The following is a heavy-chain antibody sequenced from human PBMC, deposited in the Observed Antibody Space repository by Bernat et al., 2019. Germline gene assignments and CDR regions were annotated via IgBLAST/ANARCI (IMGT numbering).Heavy chain of an antibody. J-gene: IGHJ6*02. V-gene: IGHV4-59*01. CDR3: ARGGAAAGRMDV. CDR2: IYYSGRT. Sequence: QVQLQESGPGLVKPSETLSLTCTVSGGSINNYYWSWIRQPPGKGLEWIGYIYYSGRTHYNPSLKSRVTISVDTSKNQFSLNLSSVTAADTAIYYCARGGAAAGRMDVWGQGTTVTVSS. D-gene: IGHD6-13*01. CDR1: GGSINNYY.